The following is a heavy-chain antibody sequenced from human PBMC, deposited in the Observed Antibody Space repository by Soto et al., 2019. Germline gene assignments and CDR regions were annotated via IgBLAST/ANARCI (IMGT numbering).Heavy chain of an antibody. CDR3: ARTPKVVPAAMYYYYYMDV. Sequence: SGPTLVNPTQTLKLTCTFSGFSLSTSGMCLSWIRQAPGKALEWLARIDWDDDKYYSTSLKTRLTISKDTSKNQVVLTMTNMDPADTATYYCARTPKVVPAAMYYYYYMDVWGKGTTVTVSS. V-gene: IGHV2-70*11. CDR2: IDWDDDK. CDR1: GFSLSTSGMC. J-gene: IGHJ6*03. D-gene: IGHD2-2*01.